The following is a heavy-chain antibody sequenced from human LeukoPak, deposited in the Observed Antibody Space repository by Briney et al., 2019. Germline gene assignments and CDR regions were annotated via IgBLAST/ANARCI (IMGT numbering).Heavy chain of an antibody. V-gene: IGHV4-59*12. D-gene: IGHD6-13*01. CDR2: IYYSGST. CDR3: ARGGGIAAAGPFDY. Sequence: PSETLSLTCTVSGGSISSYYWSWIRQPPGKGLEWIGYIYYSGSTNYNPSLKSRVTISVDTSKNQFSLKLSSVTAADTAVYYCARGGGIAAAGPFDYWGQGTLVTVSS. J-gene: IGHJ4*02. CDR1: GGSISSYY.